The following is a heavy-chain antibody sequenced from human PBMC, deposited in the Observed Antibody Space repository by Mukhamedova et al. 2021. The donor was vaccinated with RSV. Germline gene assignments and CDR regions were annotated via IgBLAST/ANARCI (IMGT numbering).Heavy chain of an antibody. D-gene: IGHD3-22*01. J-gene: IGHJ4*02. CDR2: ISGGAYNI. Sequence: GLEWVSTISGGAYNIYYTDSVKGRFTISRDNSKNTLYLQMNTLRAEDTAIYYCAKAEMTPLRFYDGNGSPSLAVFDSWGQGALVTV. CDR3: AKAEMTPLRFYDGNGSPSLAVFDS. V-gene: IGHV3-23*01.